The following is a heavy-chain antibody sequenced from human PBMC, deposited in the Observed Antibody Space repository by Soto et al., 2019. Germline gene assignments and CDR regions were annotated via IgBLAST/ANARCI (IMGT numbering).Heavy chain of an antibody. CDR2: ISYDGSNK. D-gene: IGHD2-15*01. Sequence: QVHLVESGGGVVQPGKSLRLSCVASGFTFSNYGMHWVRQAPGKGLEWVAVISYDGSNKYFADSVEGRFTISRDNSKNTRYLQMNSLRTEDTAVYYCAKDRLWVLVKHQGSHGMDVWGQGTTVTVSS. V-gene: IGHV3-30*18. CDR3: AKDRLWVLVKHQGSHGMDV. CDR1: GFTFSNYG. J-gene: IGHJ6*02.